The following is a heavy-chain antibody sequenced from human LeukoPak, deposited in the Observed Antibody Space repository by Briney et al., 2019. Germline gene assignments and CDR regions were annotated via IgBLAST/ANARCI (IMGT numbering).Heavy chain of an antibody. D-gene: IGHD4-17*01. CDR1: GGTFSSYA. V-gene: IGHV1-69*01. J-gene: IGHJ5*02. CDR2: IIPIFGTA. Sequence: GASVKVSCKASGGTFSSYAISWVRQAPGQGLEWMGGIIPIFGTANYAQKFQGRVTITAVESTSTAYMELSSLRSEDTAVYYCASDDYGDYLHWFDPWGQGTLVTVSS. CDR3: ASDDYGDYLHWFDP.